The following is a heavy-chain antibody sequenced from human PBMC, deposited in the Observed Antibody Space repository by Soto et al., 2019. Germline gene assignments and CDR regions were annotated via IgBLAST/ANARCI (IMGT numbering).Heavy chain of an antibody. CDR3: AKGASGRDYYYYYGMDV. CDR1: GFTFSSYA. J-gene: IGHJ6*02. Sequence: EVQLLESGGGLVQPGGSLRLSRAASGFTFSSYAMSWVRQAPGKGLEWVSAISGSGGSTYYADSVKGRFTISRDNSKNTLYLQMNSLRAEDTAVYYCAKGASGRDYYYYYGMDVWGQGTTVTVSS. CDR2: ISGSGGST. D-gene: IGHD3-3*01. V-gene: IGHV3-23*01.